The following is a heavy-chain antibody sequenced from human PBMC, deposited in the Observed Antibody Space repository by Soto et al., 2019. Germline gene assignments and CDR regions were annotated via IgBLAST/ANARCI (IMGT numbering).Heavy chain of an antibody. Sequence: GGSLRLSCAASGFTFSSYAMSWVRQAPGKGLEWVSAISGSGGSTYYADSVKGRFTISRDNSKNTMYLQMNSLRAEDTAVYYCANGAERNPGYLVYWGQGTLVTVSS. V-gene: IGHV3-23*01. J-gene: IGHJ4*02. D-gene: IGHD1-1*01. CDR2: ISGSGGST. CDR3: ANGAERNPGYLVY. CDR1: GFTFSSYA.